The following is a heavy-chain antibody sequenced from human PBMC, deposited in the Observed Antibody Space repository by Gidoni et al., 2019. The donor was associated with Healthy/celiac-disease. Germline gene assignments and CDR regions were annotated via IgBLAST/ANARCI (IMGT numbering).Heavy chain of an antibody. V-gene: IGHV3-30*04. CDR3: ARGKWLVRGWFDP. CDR1: GFTFSSYA. CDR2: ISYDGSNK. D-gene: IGHD6-19*01. Sequence: QVQLVESGGGVVQPGRSLRLSCAASGFTFSSYAMHWVRQAPGKGLEWVAVISYDGSNKYYADSVKGRFTISRDNSKNTLYLQMNSLRAEDTAVYYCARGKWLVRGWFDPWGQGTLVTVSS. J-gene: IGHJ5*02.